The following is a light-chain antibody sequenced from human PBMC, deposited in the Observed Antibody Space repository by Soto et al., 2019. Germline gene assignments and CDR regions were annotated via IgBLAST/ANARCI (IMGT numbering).Light chain of an antibody. CDR3: QQYESFPYS. CDR1: QSISSS. V-gene: IGKV1-5*01. J-gene: IGKJ2*01. CDR2: DAS. Sequence: IQMTQSPSTVSASVGDRVTITCRASQSISSSLAWYQQKPGKAPKVLIYDASSLDSGVPSRFSGSGYGTEFTLTVSSLQPGDLATYSCQQYESFPYSFGQGTKLEIK.